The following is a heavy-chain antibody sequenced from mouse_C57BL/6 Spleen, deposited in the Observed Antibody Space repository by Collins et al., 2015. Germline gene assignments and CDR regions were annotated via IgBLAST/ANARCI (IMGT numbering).Heavy chain of an antibody. CDR3: ARSPIYYGNPWFAY. J-gene: IGHJ3*01. Sequence: VKPSQSLSLTCTVTGYSITSDYAWNWIRQFPGNKLEWMGYISYSGSTSYNPSLKSRISITRDTSKNQFFLQLNSVTTEDTATYYCARSPIYYGNPWFAYWGQGTLVTVSA. CDR1: GYSITSDYA. D-gene: IGHD2-1*01. V-gene: IGHV3-2*02. CDR2: ISYSGST.